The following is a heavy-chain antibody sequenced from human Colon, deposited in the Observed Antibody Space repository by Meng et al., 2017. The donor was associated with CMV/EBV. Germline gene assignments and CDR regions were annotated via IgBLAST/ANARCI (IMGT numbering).Heavy chain of an antibody. CDR2: ISGDGKTT. J-gene: IGHJ4*01. Sequence: GESLKISCAASGFTFSVFYMSWVRQAPGKGLKWVAYISGDGKTTYYADSVKGRFTISRDNAKNSLLLQMDSLSADDTAVYYCARDNVIRLWSVSDYWGHGTLVTVSS. V-gene: IGHV3-11*01. CDR1: GFTFSVFY. D-gene: IGHD5-18*01. CDR3: ARDNVIRLWSVSDY.